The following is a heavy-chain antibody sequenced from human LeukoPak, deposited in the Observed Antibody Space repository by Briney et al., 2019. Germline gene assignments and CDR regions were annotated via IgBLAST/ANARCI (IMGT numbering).Heavy chain of an antibody. D-gene: IGHD3-9*01. CDR2: ISYDGSNK. CDR1: GFTFSSYA. J-gene: IGHJ5*02. Sequence: TGGSLRLSCAASGFTFSSYAMHWVRQAPGKGLEWVAVISYDGSNKYYADSVKGRFTISRDNSKNTLYLQMNSLRAEDTAVYYCARDLVYYDILTGKMVQVWFDPWGQGTLVTVSS. V-gene: IGHV3-30*04. CDR3: ARDLVYYDILTGKMVQVWFDP.